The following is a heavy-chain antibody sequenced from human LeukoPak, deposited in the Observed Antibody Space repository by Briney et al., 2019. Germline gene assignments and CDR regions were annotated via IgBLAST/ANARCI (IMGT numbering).Heavy chain of an antibody. CDR2: ISSSGSTI. D-gene: IGHD3-3*01. J-gene: IGHJ5*02. V-gene: IGHV3-48*03. Sequence: PGGSLRLSCAASGFTFSSYEMNWVRQAPGKGLEWLSYISSSGSTIYYADSVKGRFTISRDNAKNSLYLQMNSLRAEDTAVYYCARTLREIFGVGSSSFDPWGQGTLVTVSS. CDR1: GFTFSSYE. CDR3: ARTLREIFGVGSSSFDP.